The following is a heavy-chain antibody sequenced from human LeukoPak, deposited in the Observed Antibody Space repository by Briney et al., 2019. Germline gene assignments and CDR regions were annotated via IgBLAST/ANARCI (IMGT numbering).Heavy chain of an antibody. D-gene: IGHD3-3*01. CDR2: IWYDGSNK. V-gene: IGHV3-33*06. CDR1: GFTFSSYG. J-gene: IGHJ4*02. CDR3: AKDVWSGYNDY. Sequence: GGSLRLSCAASGFTFSSYGMHWVRQAPGKGLECVAVIWYDGSNKYYAESVKGRFTISRDNSKNTLYMQMNSLRAEDTAVYYCAKDVWSGYNDYWGQGTLVTVSS.